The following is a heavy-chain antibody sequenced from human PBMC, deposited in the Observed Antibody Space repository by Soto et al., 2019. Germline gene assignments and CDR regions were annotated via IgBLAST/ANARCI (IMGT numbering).Heavy chain of an antibody. CDR1: GYTFTAYY. CDR2: MKPNSGGR. D-gene: IGHD1-7*01. CDR3: ALDLSTQTETKTPSPNDAFDI. V-gene: IGHV1-2*02. J-gene: IGHJ3*02. Sequence: GASVKVSCKASGYTFTAYYIHWVRQAPGQGLEWMGWMKPNSGGRKYAQKFQGRVTMTRDTSISTAYMDLSRLRSDDTAVYYCALDLSTQTETKTPSPNDAFDIWGQGTMVTVS.